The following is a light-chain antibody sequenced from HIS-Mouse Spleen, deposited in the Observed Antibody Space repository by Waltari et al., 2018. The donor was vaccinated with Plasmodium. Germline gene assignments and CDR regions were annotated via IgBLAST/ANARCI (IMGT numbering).Light chain of an antibody. V-gene: IGLV3-1*01. Sequence: SYELTQPPSVSVSPGQTASITCSGAKLGDKYACWYQQKPGQSPGLLIYQDSKRPSGIPERFSGSNSGNTATLTISGTQAMDEADYYCQAWDSSTVVFGGGTKLTVL. J-gene: IGLJ2*01. CDR2: QDS. CDR1: KLGDKY. CDR3: QAWDSSTVV.